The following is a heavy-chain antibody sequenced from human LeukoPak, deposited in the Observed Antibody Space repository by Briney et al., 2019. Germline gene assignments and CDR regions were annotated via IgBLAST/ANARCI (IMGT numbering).Heavy chain of an antibody. D-gene: IGHD2-8*01. J-gene: IGHJ4*02. CDR3: ATEKYCTPNDCLHGRFYFNY. CDR1: GFPFSTYS. V-gene: IGHV3-30*04. CDR2: MSADGRSE. Sequence: GGSLRLSCAASGFPFSTYSMHWVRQAPGKGLEWVAVMSADGRSENYADSVKGRFSISRDNSKNTLYLQVNTLRAEDTAVYFCATEKYCTPNDCLHGRFYFNYWGQGTLVIVSS.